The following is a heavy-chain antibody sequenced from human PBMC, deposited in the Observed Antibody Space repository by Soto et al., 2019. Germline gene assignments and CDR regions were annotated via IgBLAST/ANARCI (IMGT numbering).Heavy chain of an antibody. Sequence: PGGSLRLSCAASGFTVSSNYMSWVRQAPGKGLEWVSVIYSGGSTYYADSVKGRFTISRDNSKNTLYLQMNSLRAEDTAVYYCARIVGFGELDYFDYWGQGTLVTVSS. CDR3: ARIVGFGELDYFDY. CDR1: GFTVSSNY. J-gene: IGHJ4*02. CDR2: IYSGGST. D-gene: IGHD3-10*01. V-gene: IGHV3-66*01.